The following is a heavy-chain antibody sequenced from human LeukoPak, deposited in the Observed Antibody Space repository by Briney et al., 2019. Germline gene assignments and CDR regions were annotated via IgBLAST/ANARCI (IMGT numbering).Heavy chain of an antibody. Sequence: GGSLSLSCVVSGITLSNYGLSWVRQAAGKGLEWISGINERGGRKNYPDSPKGWIINSRDTSKNTVYLQMNRLRVEDTAVYFCAKRGIVIRAVIIIGFHKEAYYFDYWGQGILVTVSS. CDR1: GITLSNYG. V-gene: IGHV3-23*01. CDR3: AKRGIVIRAVIIIGFHKEAYYFDY. CDR2: INERGGRK. D-gene: IGHD3-10*01. J-gene: IGHJ4*02.